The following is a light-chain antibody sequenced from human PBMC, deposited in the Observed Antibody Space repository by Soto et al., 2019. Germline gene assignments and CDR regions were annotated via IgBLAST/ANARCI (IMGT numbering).Light chain of an antibody. CDR2: GAS. CDR3: QQSGSSPRT. Sequence: EIVLTQSPGTLSLSPGERGTLSCRASQSVTSNYLAWYQQKRGQAPWLLIYGASNRATGIPDRFSGSVSGTDFTLTISRLEPEDFAVYYCQQSGSSPRTFGQGTKVEIK. V-gene: IGKV3-20*01. CDR1: QSVTSNY. J-gene: IGKJ1*01.